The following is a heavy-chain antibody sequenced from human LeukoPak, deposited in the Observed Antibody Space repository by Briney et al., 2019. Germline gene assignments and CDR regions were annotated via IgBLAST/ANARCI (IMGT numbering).Heavy chain of an antibody. J-gene: IGHJ1*01. CDR2: IHPDGSGQ. D-gene: IGHD2-21*01. Sequence: GGSLRLSWVASGVALRNSWMSWVRQAPGKGLEWVANIHPDGSGQNYFESLMGLFTITRDNAKNSLYLQINNLRAEKTAVYYSATTFPCCSDDDCALGGQGTLVTVSS. V-gene: IGHV3-7*01. CDR1: GVALRNSW. CDR3: ATTFPCCSDDDCAL.